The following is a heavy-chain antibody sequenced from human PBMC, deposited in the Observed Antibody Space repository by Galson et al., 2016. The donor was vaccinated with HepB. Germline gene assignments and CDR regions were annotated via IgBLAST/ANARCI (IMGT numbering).Heavy chain of an antibody. Sequence: SLRLSCAASGFTFSSHAMHWVRQAPGKGLEWVAIVSDDGTHTDYADSVKGRFTISRDNSTNTLYLQMNSLRAEDTSMYYCARSSSCSTINCFLPFDSWGLGTLVTVSS. CDR2: VSDDGTHT. CDR1: GFTFSSHA. D-gene: IGHD2-2*01. V-gene: IGHV3-30-3*01. CDR3: ARSSSCSTINCFLPFDS. J-gene: IGHJ4*02.